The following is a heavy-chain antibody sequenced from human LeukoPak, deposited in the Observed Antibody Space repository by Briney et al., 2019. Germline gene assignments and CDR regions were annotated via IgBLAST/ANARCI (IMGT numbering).Heavy chain of an antibody. D-gene: IGHD3-9*01. Sequence: GWVRQAPGQRLEWMGIIYPGDSDTRYSPSFQGQVTISADKSISTAYLQWSSLRASDTAMYYCAGAYYDILTGPPDAFDIWGQGTMVTVSS. V-gene: IGHV5-51*01. J-gene: IGHJ3*02. CDR3: AGAYYDILTGPPDAFDI. CDR2: IYPGDSDT.